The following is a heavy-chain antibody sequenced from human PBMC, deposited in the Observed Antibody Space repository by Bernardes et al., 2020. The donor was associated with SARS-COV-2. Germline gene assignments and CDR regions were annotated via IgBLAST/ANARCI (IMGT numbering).Heavy chain of an antibody. Sequence: ASVKVSCTASGYTFSDYYTHWLRQAPGQGLEWMGWISPKSGATNHAQKFQGRVTMTRDTSISTDYMELSRLRSDDTAVYYCARLTGFDDYWGQGTLVTVSS. CDR2: ISPKSGAT. D-gene: IGHD7-27*01. CDR3: ARLTGFDDY. CDR1: GYTFSDYY. V-gene: IGHV1-2*02. J-gene: IGHJ4*02.